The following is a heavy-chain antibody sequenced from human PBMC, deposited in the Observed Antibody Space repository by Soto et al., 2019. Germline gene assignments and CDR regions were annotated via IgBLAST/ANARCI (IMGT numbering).Heavy chain of an antibody. J-gene: IGHJ4*02. V-gene: IGHV5-51*01. CDR3: ARPPPGRYCSSTSCPSSYYEPFDY. CDR2: IYPGDSDT. CDR1: GYSFTSYW. D-gene: IGHD2-2*01. Sequence: PGQSLKISCKGSGYSFTSYWIGWVRQMPGKGLEWMGIIYPGDSDTRYSPSFQGQVTISADKSISTAYLQWGSLKASDTAMYYCARPPPGRYCSSTSCPSSYYEPFDYWGEGTLVTVSS.